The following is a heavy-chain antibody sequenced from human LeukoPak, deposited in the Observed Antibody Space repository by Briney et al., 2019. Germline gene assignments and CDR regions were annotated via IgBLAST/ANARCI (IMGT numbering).Heavy chain of an antibody. Sequence: PSETLSLTCTDSGGSISSYYWSWIRQPPGKGLEWIGYIYYSGSTNYNPSLKSRVTISVDTSKNQFSLKLSSVTAADTAVYYCARHKPGSYAFDIWGQGTMVTVSS. CDR1: GGSISSYY. CDR2: IYYSGST. D-gene: IGHD3-10*01. CDR3: ARHKPGSYAFDI. V-gene: IGHV4-59*08. J-gene: IGHJ3*02.